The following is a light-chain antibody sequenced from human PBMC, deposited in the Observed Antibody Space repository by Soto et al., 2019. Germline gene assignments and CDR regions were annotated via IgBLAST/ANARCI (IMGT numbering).Light chain of an antibody. CDR3: QTWGTGPVV. J-gene: IGLJ2*01. CDR2: LNSDGSH. CDR1: SGHSSYA. Sequence: QSVLTQSPSASASLGASVKLTCTLSSGHSSYAIAWHQQQPEKGPRYLMKLNSDGSHSKGDGIPDRFSDSTSGAERYLTISSLQAEDEADYYCQTWGTGPVVFGGGTKVTVL. V-gene: IGLV4-69*01.